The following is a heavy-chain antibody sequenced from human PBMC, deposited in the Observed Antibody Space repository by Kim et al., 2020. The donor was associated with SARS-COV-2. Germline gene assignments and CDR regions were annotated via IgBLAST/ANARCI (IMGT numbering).Heavy chain of an antibody. D-gene: IGHD6-6*01. V-gene: IGHV3-11*01. J-gene: IGHJ6*03. Sequence: KGRFTISRDNAKNSLYLQMNSLRAEDTAVYYCAREPYSSSAYYYYYYMDVWGKGTTVTVSS. CDR3: AREPYSSSAYYYYYYMDV.